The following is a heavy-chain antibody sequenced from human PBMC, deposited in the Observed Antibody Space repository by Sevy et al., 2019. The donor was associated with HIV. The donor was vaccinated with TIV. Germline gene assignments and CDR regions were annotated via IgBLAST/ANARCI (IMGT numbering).Heavy chain of an antibody. CDR3: ARVFPYCSGGSCYSPYDAFDI. CDR1: GYTFTGHY. D-gene: IGHD2-15*01. J-gene: IGHJ3*02. CDR2: INPNSGST. Sequence: ALVKVSCKASGYTFTGHYMHWVRQAPGQGLEWMGWINPNSGSTDYTQKFQGRVTLTRDTSISTAYLELSRLTSDDTAVYYCARVFPYCSGGSCYSPYDAFDIWGQGTIVTVSS. V-gene: IGHV1-2*02.